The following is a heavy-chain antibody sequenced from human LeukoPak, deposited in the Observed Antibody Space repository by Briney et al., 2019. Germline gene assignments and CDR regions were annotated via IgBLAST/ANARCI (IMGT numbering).Heavy chain of an antibody. CDR3: ARGLHIRLYDSRGYFDY. Sequence: GASVKVSCKASGYTFTSYGISWVRQAPGQGLEWMGWINPNSGGTNYAQKFQGRVTMTRDTSISTAYMELSRLRSDDTAVYYCARGLHIRLYDSRGYFDYWGQGTVVTVSS. CDR1: GYTFTSYG. J-gene: IGHJ4*02. CDR2: INPNSGGT. D-gene: IGHD3-22*01. V-gene: IGHV1-2*02.